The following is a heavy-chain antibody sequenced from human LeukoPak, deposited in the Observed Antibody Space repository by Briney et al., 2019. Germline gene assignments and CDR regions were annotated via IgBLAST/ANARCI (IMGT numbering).Heavy chain of an antibody. V-gene: IGHV6-1*01. D-gene: IGHD1-1*01. Sequence: SQTLSLTCAISGDSVSSNSAAWNWIRQSPSRGLKWLGRTYYRSKWYNDYAVSVISRITINPDTSKNQFSLQLNSVTPEDTAVYYCARAFGRYNWNDEGGRFDYWGQGTLVTVSS. CDR3: ARAFGRYNWNDEGGRFDY. CDR2: TYYRSKWYN. CDR1: GDSVSSNSAA. J-gene: IGHJ4*02.